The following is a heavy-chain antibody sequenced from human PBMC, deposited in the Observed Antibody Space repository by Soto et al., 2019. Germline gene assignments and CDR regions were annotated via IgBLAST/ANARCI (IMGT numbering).Heavy chain of an antibody. D-gene: IGHD3-10*01. CDR2: IYYSGST. V-gene: IGHV4-39*01. CDR3: ATIWLGESQH. CDR1: GGSISSSSYY. Sequence: QLQLQESGPGLVKPSETLSLTCTVSGGSISSSSYYWGWIRQPPGKGLEWIGSIYYSGSTYYNPSLQSRLTVSVATSKNQFSLKLSSVTAADTAVYYCATIWLGESQHWGQGTLGTVSS. J-gene: IGHJ1*01.